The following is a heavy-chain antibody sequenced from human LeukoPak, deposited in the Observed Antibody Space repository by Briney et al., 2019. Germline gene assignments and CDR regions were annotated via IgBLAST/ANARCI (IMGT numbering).Heavy chain of an antibody. CDR2: ISSSSNIM. CDR3: ARFDSRTTTVDY. J-gene: IGHJ4*02. V-gene: IGHV3-48*01. D-gene: IGHD3-22*01. Sequence: GGSLRLSCAASGFTFSSYGMNWVRQAPGKGLEWVSYISSSSNIMNYADSVKGRFTTSRDNAKNSLYLQMNSLRAEDTAVYYCARFDSRTTTVDYWGQGTLVTVSS. CDR1: GFTFSSYG.